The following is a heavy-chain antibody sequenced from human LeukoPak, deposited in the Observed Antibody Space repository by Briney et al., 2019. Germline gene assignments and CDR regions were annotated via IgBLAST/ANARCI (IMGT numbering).Heavy chain of an antibody. D-gene: IGHD3-22*01. CDR1: GFTFRSYW. CDR2: ISSSSSTI. J-gene: IGHJ4*02. Sequence: GGSLRLSCAASGFTFRSYWMSWVRQAPGKGLEWVSYISSSSSTIYYADSVKGRFTISRDNAKNSLYLQMNSLRAEDTAVYYCARDFHRRLYDSSGYYLYWGQGTLVTVSS. V-gene: IGHV3-48*01. CDR3: ARDFHRRLYDSSGYYLY.